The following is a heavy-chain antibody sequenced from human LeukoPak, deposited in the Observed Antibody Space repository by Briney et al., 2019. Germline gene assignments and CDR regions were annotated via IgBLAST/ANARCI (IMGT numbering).Heavy chain of an antibody. CDR2: ISSRGTTI. J-gene: IGHJ1*01. D-gene: IGHD4-17*01. Sequence: GGSLRLSCAASGFTFSDYYMSWIRRAPGKGLEWVSYISSRGTTIHYADSVEGRFTISRDNAKNSLYLQMNSLRVEDKAVYSCATGALYQYYLDYWGWGQGTLVTVSS. CDR1: GFTFSDYY. V-gene: IGHV3-11*04. CDR3: ATGALYQYYLDYWG.